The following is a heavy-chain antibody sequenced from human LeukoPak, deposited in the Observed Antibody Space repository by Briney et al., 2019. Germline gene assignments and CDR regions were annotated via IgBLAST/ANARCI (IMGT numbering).Heavy chain of an antibody. Sequence: GGSLRLSCEASGFTSKKYGMNWVRQAPGKGLEWVSGISYSGVATYYADSVKGRFTMSRDNSKDTLYLQMSSLRADDTAVYYCAKESYSVQFNTWFDYWGQGTLVTVSS. J-gene: IGHJ4*02. D-gene: IGHD1-1*01. CDR3: AKESYSVQFNTWFDY. CDR1: GFTSKKYG. CDR2: ISYSGVAT. V-gene: IGHV3-23*01.